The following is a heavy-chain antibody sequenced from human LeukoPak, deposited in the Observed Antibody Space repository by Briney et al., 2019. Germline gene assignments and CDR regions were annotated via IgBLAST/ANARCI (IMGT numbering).Heavy chain of an antibody. CDR2: IYYSGST. Sequence: SETLSLTCTVSGGSISSYYWSWLRQPPGKGLEWIGYIYYSGSTNYNPSLKSRVTISVDTSKNQFSLKLSSVTAADTAVYYCARDRDSSGCHDYWGQGTLVTVSS. D-gene: IGHD6-19*01. J-gene: IGHJ4*02. V-gene: IGHV4-59*01. CDR3: ARDRDSSGCHDY. CDR1: GGSISSYY.